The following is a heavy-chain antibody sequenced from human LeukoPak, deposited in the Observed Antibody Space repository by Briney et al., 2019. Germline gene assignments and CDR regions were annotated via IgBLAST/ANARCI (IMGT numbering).Heavy chain of an antibody. CDR3: ARGGGNYYPYYFDF. CDR1: GGPISSYY. V-gene: IGHV4-59*01. D-gene: IGHD1-26*01. Sequence: SETLSLTCTVSGGPISSYYWSWIRQPPGKGLEWIGYIYYSGSTNYNPSLKSRVTISEDTSKNQFSLKLSSVTAADTAVYYCARGGGNYYPYYFDFWGQGTLVTVSS. J-gene: IGHJ4*02. CDR2: IYYSGST.